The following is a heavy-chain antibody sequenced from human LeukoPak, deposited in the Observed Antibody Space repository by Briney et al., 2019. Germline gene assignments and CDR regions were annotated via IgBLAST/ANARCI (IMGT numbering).Heavy chain of an antibody. CDR2: ISYDGSNK. CDR3: AKEMLLSYYYYGMDV. D-gene: IGHD2-21*01. J-gene: IGHJ6*02. CDR1: GFTFSSYG. V-gene: IGHV3-30*18. Sequence: PGGSLRLSCAASGFTFSSYGMHWVRQAPGEGLEWVAVISYDGSNKYYADSVKDRFTIPRDNSKNTLYLQMNSLRAEDTAVYYCAKEMLLSYYYYGMDVWGQGTTVTVSS.